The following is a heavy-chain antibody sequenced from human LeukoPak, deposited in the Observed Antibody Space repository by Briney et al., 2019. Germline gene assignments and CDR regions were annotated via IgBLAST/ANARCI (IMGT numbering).Heavy chain of an antibody. D-gene: IGHD4-17*01. J-gene: IGHJ4*02. Sequence: GGSLRLSCAASGFSVSNNYMSWVRQAPGEGLEWVSVIFRGDNTYYADSVKGRFTISRDSSTNTVYLQMASLRAEDTAMYYCVKEAPGTTVYYWGQGILVTVSS. CDR2: IFRGDNT. V-gene: IGHV3-66*01. CDR3: VKEAPGTTVYY. CDR1: GFSVSNNY.